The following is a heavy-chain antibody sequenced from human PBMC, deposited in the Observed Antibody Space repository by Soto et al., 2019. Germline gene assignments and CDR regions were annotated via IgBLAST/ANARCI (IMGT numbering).Heavy chain of an antibody. V-gene: IGHV4-34*01. CDR1: GGSFSGYY. J-gene: IGHJ3*02. CDR2: INHSGST. CDR3: ARSVSRIDDAFDI. Sequence: PSDTLSLTCAVYGGSFSGYYWSWIRQPPGKGLEWIGEINHSGSTNYNPSLKSRVTISVDTSKNQFSLKLSSVTAADTAVYYCARSVSRIDDAFDIWGQGTMVTVSS. D-gene: IGHD2-15*01.